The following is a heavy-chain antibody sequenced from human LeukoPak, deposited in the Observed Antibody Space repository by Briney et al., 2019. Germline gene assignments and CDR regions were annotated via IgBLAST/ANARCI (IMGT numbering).Heavy chain of an antibody. CDR1: GFTFSSYG. CDR3: ASVGVAGGVYFDY. V-gene: IGHV3-30*03. Sequence: PGGSLRLSCAASGFTFSSYGMHWVRQAPGKGLEWVAVISYDGSNKYYADSVKGRFTISRDNSKNTLYLQMNSLRAEDTAVHYCASVGVAGGVYFDYWGQGTMVTVSS. CDR2: ISYDGSNK. D-gene: IGHD6-19*01. J-gene: IGHJ4*02.